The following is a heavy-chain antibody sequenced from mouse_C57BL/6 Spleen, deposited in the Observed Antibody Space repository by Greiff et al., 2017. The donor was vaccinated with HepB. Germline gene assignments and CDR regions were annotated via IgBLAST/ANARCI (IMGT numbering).Heavy chain of an antibody. V-gene: IGHV1-62-2*01. CDR3: ARHELPYYAMDY. Sequence: VQLQQSGAELVKPGASVKLSCKASGYTFTEYPIHWVKQRSGQGLEWIGWFYPGSGSIKYNEKFKDKATLTADKSSSTVYMELSRLTSEDSGVYFRARHELPYYAMDYWGEGTSVSVAA. CDR1: GYTFTEYP. J-gene: IGHJ4*01. CDR2: FYPGSGSI.